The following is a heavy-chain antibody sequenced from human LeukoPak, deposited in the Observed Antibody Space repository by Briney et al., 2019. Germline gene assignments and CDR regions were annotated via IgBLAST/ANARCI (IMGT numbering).Heavy chain of an antibody. J-gene: IGHJ5*02. CDR2: IHYSGST. V-gene: IGHV4-59*01. CDR1: GGSIATYY. D-gene: IGHD2-15*01. Sequence: SETLSLTCTVSGGSIATYYWSWIRQPPGKGLEWIGYIHYSGSTNYNPSLKSRVTISVDTSKNQFSLKLSSVTAADTAVYYCARVTYCSGGSCYSGWFDPWGQGTLVTVSS. CDR3: ARVTYCSGGSCYSGWFDP.